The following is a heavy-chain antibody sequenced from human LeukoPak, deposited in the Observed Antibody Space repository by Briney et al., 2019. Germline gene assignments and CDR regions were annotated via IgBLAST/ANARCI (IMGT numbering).Heavy chain of an antibody. D-gene: IGHD3-22*01. CDR1: GFTFSSYA. J-gene: IGHJ4*02. CDR2: ISYDGSNK. V-gene: IGHV3-30*04. Sequence: PGGSLRLSCAASGFTFSSYAMHWVRQAPGKGLEWVAVISYDGSNKYYADSVKGRFTISRDNSKNTLYLQMNSLRAEDTAVYYCARDRHVDSSGHIIDYWGQGTLVTVSS. CDR3: ARDRHVDSSGHIIDY.